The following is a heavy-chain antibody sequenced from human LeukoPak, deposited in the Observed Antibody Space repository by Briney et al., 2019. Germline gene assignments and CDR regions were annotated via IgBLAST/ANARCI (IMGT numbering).Heavy chain of an antibody. CDR3: ARQHDSGWAGFGY. CDR2: VYYSGST. J-gene: IGHJ4*02. Sequence: SETLSLTCTVSGGSISSYSWNWVRQPPGKGLEWIGYVYYSGSTNYNPSLKSRVTISVDTSKDHFSLNLRSVTAADTAIYYCARQHDSGWAGFGYWGLGTLVTVSS. CDR1: GGSISSYS. D-gene: IGHD6-19*01. V-gene: IGHV4-59*08.